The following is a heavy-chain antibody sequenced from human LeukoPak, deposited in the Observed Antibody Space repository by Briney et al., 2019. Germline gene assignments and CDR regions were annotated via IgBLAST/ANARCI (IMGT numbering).Heavy chain of an antibody. Sequence: GGSLRLSCAASGFTFSSYDMHWVRQATGKGLEWVSAIGTAGDTYYADSVKGRFTISRDNSKNTLYLQMNSLRAEDTAVYYCARLGTPHHGSGSYYEDDYWGQGTLVTVSS. D-gene: IGHD3-10*01. CDR3: ARLGTPHHGSGSYYEDDY. CDR2: IGTAGDT. J-gene: IGHJ4*02. CDR1: GFTFSSYD. V-gene: IGHV3-13*01.